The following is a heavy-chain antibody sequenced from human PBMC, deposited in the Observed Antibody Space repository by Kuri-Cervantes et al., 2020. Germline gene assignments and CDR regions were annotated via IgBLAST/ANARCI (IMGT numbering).Heavy chain of an antibody. CDR3: AREAPGSSSYVFDY. Sequence: GGSLRLSCAASGFTFSRNAMSWVRQAPGKGLEWVSGIIENGGSTYYADSVKGRFSISRDNSKNTLYLQMNSLRAEDTAVYYCAREAPGSSSYVFDYWGQGTLVTVSS. D-gene: IGHD2-15*01. V-gene: IGHV3-23*01. CDR1: GFTFSRNA. CDR2: IIENGGST. J-gene: IGHJ4*02.